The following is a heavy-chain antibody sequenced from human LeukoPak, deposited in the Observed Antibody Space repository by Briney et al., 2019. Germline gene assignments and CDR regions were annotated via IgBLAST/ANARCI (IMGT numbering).Heavy chain of an antibody. CDR3: ARAPMVRGLIMFHFDY. V-gene: IGHV1-8*02. J-gene: IGHJ4*02. CDR1: GYTFTSYD. Sequence: ASVKVSCKASGYTFTSYDINWVRQATGQGLEWMGWMNPNSGNTGYAQKFQGRVTMTRDTSISTAYMELSSLRSDDTAVYYCARAPMVRGLIMFHFDYWGQGTLVTVSS. CDR2: MNPNSGNT. D-gene: IGHD3-10*01.